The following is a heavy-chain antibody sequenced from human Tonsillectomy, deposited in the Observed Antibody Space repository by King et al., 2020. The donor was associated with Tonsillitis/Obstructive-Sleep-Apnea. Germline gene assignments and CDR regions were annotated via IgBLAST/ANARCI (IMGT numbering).Heavy chain of an antibody. V-gene: IGHV3-23*04. Sequence: VQLVESGGGLVQPGGSLRLSCAASGFTFSSYAMSWVRQAPGKGLEWVSAISGSGGSTYYADSVKGRFTISRDNSKNKLYLQMNSLRAEDTAVYYCSKDLGVIDGGYYPFYYYYMDVWGKGTTVTVSS. D-gene: IGHD3-22*01. J-gene: IGHJ6*03. CDR3: SKDLGVIDGGYYPFYYYYMDV. CDR1: GFTFSSYA. CDR2: ISGSGGST.